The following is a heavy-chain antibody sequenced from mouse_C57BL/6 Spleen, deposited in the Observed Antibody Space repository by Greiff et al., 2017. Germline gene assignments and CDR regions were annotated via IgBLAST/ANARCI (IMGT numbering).Heavy chain of an antibody. CDR1: GYAFSSYW. CDR3: ATGGYGNAWFAY. J-gene: IGHJ3*01. Sequence: VQLQQSGAELVKPGASVKISCKASGYAFSSYWMNWVKQRPGKGLEWIGQIYPGDGDTNYNGKFKVKATLTADKSSSTAYMQLSSLTSEDSAVYFCATGGYGNAWFAYWGQGTLVTVSA. D-gene: IGHD1-1*01. CDR2: IYPGDGDT. V-gene: IGHV1-80*01.